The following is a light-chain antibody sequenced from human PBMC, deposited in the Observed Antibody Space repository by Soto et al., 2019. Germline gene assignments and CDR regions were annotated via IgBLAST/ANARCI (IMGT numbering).Light chain of an antibody. CDR2: DAS. Sequence: DIQMTQSPSTLSASLGDRVTITCRASQSLSSWLAWYQEKPGKAPKLLIYDASTLESGVPSRFSGSGSGTEFTLTISSLQPDDFATYYCQQYKTYPWTFGQGTKVDIK. J-gene: IGKJ1*01. CDR3: QQYKTYPWT. CDR1: QSLSSW. V-gene: IGKV1-5*01.